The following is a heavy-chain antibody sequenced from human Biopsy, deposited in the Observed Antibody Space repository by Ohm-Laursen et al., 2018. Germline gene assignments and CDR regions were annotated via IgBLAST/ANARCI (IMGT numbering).Heavy chain of an antibody. J-gene: IGHJ5*02. CDR1: GGSVSSNVHY. V-gene: IGHV4-39*01. Sequence: SDTLSLTCAVSGGSVSSNVHYWAWIRQPPGKGLECIGTVFHSGITFYNPSLKSRVTISIDTSKNQLSLNLSSVTAADTAVYYCARHPTGFWFDPWGQGTLVTVSS. CDR3: ARHPTGFWFDP. CDR2: VFHSGIT.